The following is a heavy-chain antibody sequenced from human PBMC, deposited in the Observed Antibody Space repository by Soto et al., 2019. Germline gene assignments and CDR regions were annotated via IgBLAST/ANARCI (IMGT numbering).Heavy chain of an antibody. CDR2: IYYSGST. CDR3: ARGGSKPGYLDY. V-gene: IGHV4-31*03. CDR1: GGSISSGGYY. J-gene: IGHJ4*02. Sequence: SETLSLTCTVSGGSISSGGYYWSWIRQHPGKGLEWIGYIYYSGSTYYNPSLKSRVTISVDTSKNQFSLKLSSVTAADTAVYYCARGGSKPGYLDYWGQGTLVTVSS.